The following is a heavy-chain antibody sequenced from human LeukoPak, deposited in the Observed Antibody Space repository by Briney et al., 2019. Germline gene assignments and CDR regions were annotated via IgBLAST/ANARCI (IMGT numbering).Heavy chain of an antibody. J-gene: IGHJ4*02. CDR2: IGIRGDT. Sequence: GGSLRLSCVASGFNFIDYDMHWVRQVIGKGLEWVSAIGIRGDTHYSGSVKGRFTISRENAESSLYPQMNSLGAEDTAVYYCARGGIQVSGIDEFDYWGQGTLVTVSS. CDR3: ARGGIQVSGIDEFDY. V-gene: IGHV3-13*01. D-gene: IGHD6-19*01. CDR1: GFNFIDYD.